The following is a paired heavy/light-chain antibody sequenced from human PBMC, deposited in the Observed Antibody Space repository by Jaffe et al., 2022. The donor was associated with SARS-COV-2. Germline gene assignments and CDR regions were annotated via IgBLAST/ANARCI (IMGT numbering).Light chain of an antibody. Sequence: DIVMSQSPDSLAVSLGERATINCKSRQSVLHSSNNRNYLAWYQQRPGQPPHLLISWASTRESGVPDRFSGSGSGTDFTLTISSLQAEDVAVYYCQQYYSAPYTFGQGTKLEIK. CDR1: QSVLHSSNNRNY. V-gene: IGKV4-1*01. J-gene: IGKJ2*01. CDR2: WAS. CDR3: QQYYSAPYT.
Heavy chain of an antibody. J-gene: IGHJ4*02. Sequence: DVQLVESGGGSIQPGGSLRLSCAASGFTVNTNYMNWVRQAPGGGLEWVSVTYNSGSTYYADSVKGRFTVSRDNSKNTLYLQMNSLRAEDTAVYYCARDGRGSGFDDWGQGTLVTVSS. D-gene: IGHD6-19*01. CDR1: GFTVNTNY. CDR2: TYNSGST. V-gene: IGHV3-53*01. CDR3: ARDGRGSGFDD.